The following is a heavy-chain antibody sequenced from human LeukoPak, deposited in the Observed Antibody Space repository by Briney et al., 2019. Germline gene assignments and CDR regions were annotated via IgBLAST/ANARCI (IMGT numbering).Heavy chain of an antibody. CDR3: AKIPFWSGNNRPNRRDA. CDR1: GFTFSYYG. CDR2: IRYDESKK. Sequence: PGESLRLSCAASGFTFSYYGMHWVRQAPGKGLEWVAFIRYDESKKFYGDSVKGRFTISRDNSKNTLYLQMNSLRAEDTAVYYCAKIPFWSGNNRPNRRDAWGQGTLVTVSS. D-gene: IGHD3-3*01. J-gene: IGHJ5*02. V-gene: IGHV3-30*02.